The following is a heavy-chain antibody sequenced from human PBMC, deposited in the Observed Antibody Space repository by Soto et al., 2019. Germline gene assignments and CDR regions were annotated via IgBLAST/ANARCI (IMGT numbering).Heavy chain of an antibody. D-gene: IGHD3-10*01. CDR1: GCTFISYW. CDR2: ISGSGGST. CDR3: AKDRGMGSGSYYKAFDI. J-gene: IGHJ3*02. Sequence: PGVPLRLCWAVAGCTFISYWRHWISQAQGKGLEWVSGISGSGGSTYYADSVKGRFTISRDNSKNTLYLQMNSLRAEDTAVYYCAKDRGMGSGSYYKAFDIWGQGTMVTVSS. V-gene: IGHV3-23*01.